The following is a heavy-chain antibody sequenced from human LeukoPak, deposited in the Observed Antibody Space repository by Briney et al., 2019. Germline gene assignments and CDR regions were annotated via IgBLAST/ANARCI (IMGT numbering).Heavy chain of an antibody. CDR2: ISYDGSNK. V-gene: IGHV3-30-3*01. J-gene: IGHJ4*02. CDR1: GFTFSSYA. CDR3: ARETEAFDY. Sequence: GGSLRLPCAASGFTFSSYAMHWVRQAPGKGLEWVAVISYDGSNKYYADSVKGRFTISRDKSKNTLYLQMNSLRAEDTAVYYCARETEAFDYWGQGTLVTVSS.